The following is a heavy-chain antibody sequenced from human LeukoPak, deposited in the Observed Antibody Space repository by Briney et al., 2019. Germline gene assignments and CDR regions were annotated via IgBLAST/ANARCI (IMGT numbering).Heavy chain of an antibody. Sequence: ASVKVSCKASGYTFTGYYMHWVRQAPGQGLEWMGWINPNSGGTNYAQKFQSRVTMTRDTSISTAYMELSRLRSDDTAVYYCARDQDYYGSGSPFDYWGQGTLVTVSS. V-gene: IGHV1-2*02. D-gene: IGHD3-10*01. CDR3: ARDQDYYGSGSPFDY. CDR1: GYTFTGYY. CDR2: INPNSGGT. J-gene: IGHJ4*02.